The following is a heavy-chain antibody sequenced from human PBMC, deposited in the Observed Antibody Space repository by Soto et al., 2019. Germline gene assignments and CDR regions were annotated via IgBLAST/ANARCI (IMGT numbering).Heavy chain of an antibody. J-gene: IGHJ4*02. V-gene: IGHV1-18*04. D-gene: IGHD6-19*01. CDR2: ISAYNGNT. CDR3: ARGLAVAGPQGSYFDY. Sequence: QVQLVQSGAEVKKPGASVKVYCKPSGYTFTSYGISWVRQAPGQGLEWMGWISAYNGNTHYAQKLQGRVTMTTDTSTSTAYMELRSLRSDDTAVYYCARGLAVAGPQGSYFDYGGQGTLVTVSS. CDR1: GYTFTSYG.